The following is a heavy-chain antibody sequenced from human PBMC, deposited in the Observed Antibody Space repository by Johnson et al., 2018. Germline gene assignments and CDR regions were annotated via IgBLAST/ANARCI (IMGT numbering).Heavy chain of an antibody. CDR2: IIPIFGTA. V-gene: IGHV1-69*01. D-gene: IGHD3-22*01. Sequence: VQLVESGAEVKKPGSSVKVSCKASGGTFSSYAISWVRQAPGQGLEWMGGIIPIFGTANYAQTFQGRVTITAGESTRTAYMELGSLRSEDTAVDYCASLVVSTHYYYGMGGWGQGTRVTVAS. CDR3: ASLVVSTHYYYGMGG. CDR1: GGTFSSYA. J-gene: IGHJ6*02.